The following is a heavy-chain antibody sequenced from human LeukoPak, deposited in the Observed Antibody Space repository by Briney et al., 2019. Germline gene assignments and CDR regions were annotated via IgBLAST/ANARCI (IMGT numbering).Heavy chain of an antibody. V-gene: IGHV4-31*03. D-gene: IGHD3-22*01. CDR1: GGSISSGGYY. CDR3: ARALQGRGGGYFMYFDY. J-gene: IGHJ4*02. Sequence: SETLSLICTVSGGSISSGGYYWRWIRQHPGKGLEWIGYIYYSGSTYYNPSLKSRVTISVDTSKNQFSLKLSSVTAADTAVYYCARALQGRGGGYFMYFDYWGQGTLVTVSS. CDR2: IYYSGST.